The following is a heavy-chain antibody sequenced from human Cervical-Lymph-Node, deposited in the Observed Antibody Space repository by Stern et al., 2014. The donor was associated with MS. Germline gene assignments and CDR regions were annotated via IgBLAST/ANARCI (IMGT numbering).Heavy chain of an antibody. CDR2: IIPILDIA. V-gene: IGHV1-69*04. D-gene: IGHD1-26*01. J-gene: IGHJ4*02. CDR3: ARGYGGSYSRFDY. Sequence: VQLVQSGAEVKTPGSSVKVSCKASGGTFSSYTFSWVRQAPGQGLEWMGRIIPILDIAHYAQKFQGRVTITADKSTSTAYMELSSLRSEDTAVYYCARGYGGSYSRFDYWGQGTLVTVSS. CDR1: GGTFSSYT.